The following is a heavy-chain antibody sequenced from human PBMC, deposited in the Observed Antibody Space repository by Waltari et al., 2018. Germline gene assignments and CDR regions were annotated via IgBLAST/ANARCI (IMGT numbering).Heavy chain of an antibody. J-gene: IGHJ6*03. CDR2: IYPGDSGT. CDR1: GYNFATYW. Sequence: EVQLVQSGAEVKKPGESLKISCKGSGYNFATYWIGWVRQMPGKGLEWMGIIYPGDSGTRYSPSFQGQVTISADKSTRTAYLQWSSLKASDTAMYYCARQRRALAVPATGYYYYMDVWGKGTTVTVSS. D-gene: IGHD6-19*01. CDR3: ARQRRALAVPATGYYYYMDV. V-gene: IGHV5-51*01.